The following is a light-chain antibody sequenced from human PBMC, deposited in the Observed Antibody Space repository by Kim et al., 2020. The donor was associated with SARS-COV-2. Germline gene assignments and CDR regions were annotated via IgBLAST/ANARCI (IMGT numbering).Light chain of an antibody. V-gene: IGKV1-5*03. CDR2: KAS. CDR1: QSVSSW. Sequence: DIQMTQSPSTLSASVGDRVTITCRASQSVSSWLAWYQQKPGKAPKLLIYKASSLESGVPSRFSGSGSGTEFTLTISSLQPDDFATYYCQQYKSVSQLAFGGGTEVEIK. CDR3: QQYKSVSQLA. J-gene: IGKJ4*01.